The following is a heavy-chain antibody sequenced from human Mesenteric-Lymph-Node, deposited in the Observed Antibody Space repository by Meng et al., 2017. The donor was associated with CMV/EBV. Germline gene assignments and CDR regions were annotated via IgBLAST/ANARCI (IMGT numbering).Heavy chain of an antibody. J-gene: IGHJ4*02. V-gene: IGHV3-30-3*01. CDR1: GFTFSSYA. CDR2: ISYDGSNK. D-gene: IGHD3-22*01. Sequence: SLKISCAASGFTFSSYAMHWVRQAPGKGLEWVAVISYDGSNKYYADSVKGRFTISRDNSKNSLYLQMNSLRTEDTALYYCAKDTDPYYYDSSGYYFDYWGQGTLVTVSS. CDR3: AKDTDPYYYDSSGYYFDY.